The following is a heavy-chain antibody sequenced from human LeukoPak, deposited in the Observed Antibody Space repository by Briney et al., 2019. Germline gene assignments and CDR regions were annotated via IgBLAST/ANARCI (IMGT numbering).Heavy chain of an antibody. CDR1: GFTFSDAW. CDR2: IKRKADGSTT. D-gene: IGHD3-22*01. J-gene: IGHJ4*02. Sequence: GGSLRLSCAASGFTFSDAWMNWVRQAPGKGLEWVGRIKRKADGSTTDYAAPVKGRFTISRDDSKSTLYLQMNSLKTEDTALYYCTTDHDSSGYCYTYVSWGQGTLVTVSS. CDR3: TTDHDSSGYCYTYVS. V-gene: IGHV3-15*01.